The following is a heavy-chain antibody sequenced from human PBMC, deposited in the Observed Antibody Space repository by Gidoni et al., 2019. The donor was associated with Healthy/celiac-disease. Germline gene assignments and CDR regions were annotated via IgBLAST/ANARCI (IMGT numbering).Heavy chain of an antibody. CDR1: GGSISSYY. D-gene: IGHD2-21*02. J-gene: IGHJ3*02. CDR2: IYYSGST. V-gene: IGHV4-59*01. Sequence: QVQLQESGPGLVKPSETLSLTCTVSGGSISSYYWSWIRQPPGKGLEWIGYIYYSGSTNYNPSLKSRVTISVDTSKNQFSLKLSSVTAADTAVYYCARIYCGGDCYLARPDAFDIWGQGTMVTVSS. CDR3: ARIYCGGDCYLARPDAFDI.